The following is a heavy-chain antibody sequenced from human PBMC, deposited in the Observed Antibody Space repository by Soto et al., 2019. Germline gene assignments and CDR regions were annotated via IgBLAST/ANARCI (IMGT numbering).Heavy chain of an antibody. D-gene: IGHD2-2*01. V-gene: IGHV1-69*06. CDR1: GGTFNNYV. CDR2: ILPICATA. J-gene: IGHJ4*01. Sequence: QVQLVQSGGEVKKPGSSVKVSCKASGGTFNNYVVNWVRQAPGQGLEWMGGILPICATANYAQKFQGRVTISADKSTSTAYMELTSLSSEDTAVYYCAGRCDSTTCLGHFDYWGQGTLVTVAS. CDR3: AGRCDSTTCLGHFDY.